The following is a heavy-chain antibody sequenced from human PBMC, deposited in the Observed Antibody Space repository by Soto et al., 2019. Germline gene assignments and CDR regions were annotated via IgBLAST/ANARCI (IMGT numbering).Heavy chain of an antibody. V-gene: IGHV3-30*18. D-gene: IGHD3-10*01. CDR1: GFTFSSYG. Sequence: QVQLVESGGGVVQPGRSLRLSCAASGFTFSSYGMHWVRQAPGTGLEWVEVISYDGSNKSYADSVKGRFTISRDNSKNTLYLQMNSLRAEDTAVYYCAKDLVGSGWDYWGQGTLVTVSS. CDR2: ISYDGSNK. CDR3: AKDLVGSGWDY. J-gene: IGHJ4*02.